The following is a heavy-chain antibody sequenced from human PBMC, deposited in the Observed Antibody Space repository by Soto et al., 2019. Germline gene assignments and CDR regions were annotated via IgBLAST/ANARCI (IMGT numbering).Heavy chain of an antibody. CDR1: GYTFTSYG. Sequence: ASVKVSCKASGYTFTSYGISWVRQAPGQGLEWMGWISAYNGNTNYAQKLQGRVTMTTDTSTSTAYMELRSLRSDDTAVYYCAREFAFYGSWTSTPYYYYYMDVWGKGTTVTVSS. CDR2: ISAYNGNT. CDR3: AREFAFYGSWTSTPYYYYYMDV. V-gene: IGHV1-18*01. D-gene: IGHD3-10*01. J-gene: IGHJ6*03.